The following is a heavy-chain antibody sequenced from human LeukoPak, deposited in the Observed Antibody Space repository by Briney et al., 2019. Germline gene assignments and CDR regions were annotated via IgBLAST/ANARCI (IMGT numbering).Heavy chain of an antibody. D-gene: IGHD5-18*01. Sequence: SETLSLTCTVSGGSISSSSYYWGWIRQPPGKGLEWIGYIYYSGSTNYNPSLKSRVTMSVDTSKNQFSLKLSSVTAADTAVYYCARAGSYRQLWSSWGQGTLVTVSS. CDR2: IYYSGST. V-gene: IGHV4-61*05. CDR1: GGSISSSSYY. CDR3: ARAGSYRQLWSS. J-gene: IGHJ5*02.